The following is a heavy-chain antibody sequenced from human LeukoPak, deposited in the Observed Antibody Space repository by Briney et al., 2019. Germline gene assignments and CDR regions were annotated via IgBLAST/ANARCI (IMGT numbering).Heavy chain of an antibody. CDR1: GFTFSSYA. CDR3: ARVAREDGYYYFDY. D-gene: IGHD5-24*01. V-gene: IGHV3-64*01. Sequence: GGSLRLSCAGSGFTFSSYAMHWVRQAPGKGLEYVSAISSNGGSTYYANSVKGRFTISRDNSKNTLYLQMGSLRAEDMAVYYCARVAREDGYYYFDYWGQGTLVTVSS. J-gene: IGHJ4*02. CDR2: ISSNGGST.